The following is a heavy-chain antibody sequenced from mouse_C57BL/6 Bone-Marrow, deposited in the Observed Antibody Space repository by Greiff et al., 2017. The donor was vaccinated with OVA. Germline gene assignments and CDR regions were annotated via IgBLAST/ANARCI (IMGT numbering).Heavy chain of an antibody. CDR1: GFTFSSYG. CDR2: ISSGGSYT. Sequence: EVQVVESGGDLVKPGGSLKLSCAASGFTFSSYGMSWVRQTPDKRLEWVATISSGGSYTYYPDSVKGRFTISRDNAKNTLYLQMSSLKSEDTAMYYCARLLYYSNFYAMDYWGQGTSVTVSS. D-gene: IGHD2-5*01. V-gene: IGHV5-6*01. J-gene: IGHJ4*01. CDR3: ARLLYYSNFYAMDY.